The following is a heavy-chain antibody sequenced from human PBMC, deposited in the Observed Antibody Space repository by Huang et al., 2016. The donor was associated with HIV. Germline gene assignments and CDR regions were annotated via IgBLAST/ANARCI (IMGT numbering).Heavy chain of an antibody. CDR3: ARGAGPDY. V-gene: IGHV3-74*01. D-gene: IGHD6-19*01. J-gene: IGHJ4*02. CDR2: INSYGSST. CDR1: GFTFSGNW. Sequence: EVQLVESGGGLVQPGGSLRLSCAASGFTFSGNWMHWVRHAPGKGMVWVSRINSYGSSTTYADSVKGRFTISRDNAKNTLYLQMNSLRAEDTAVYYCARGAGPDYWGQGTLVTVSS.